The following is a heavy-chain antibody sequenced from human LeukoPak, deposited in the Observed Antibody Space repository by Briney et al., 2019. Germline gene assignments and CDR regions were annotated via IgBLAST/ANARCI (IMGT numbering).Heavy chain of an antibody. D-gene: IGHD3-22*01. CDR1: GFTVSSNY. Sequence: PGGSLRLSCAASGFTVSSNYMSWVRQAPGKGLEWVSVIYSGGSTYYADSVKGRFTISRDNSKNTLYLQMNSLRAEDTAVYYCARANPSPPITMIVVANPNPHGAFDIWGQGTMVTVSS. CDR3: ARANPSPPITMIVVANPNPHGAFDI. CDR2: IYSGGST. J-gene: IGHJ3*02. V-gene: IGHV3-53*01.